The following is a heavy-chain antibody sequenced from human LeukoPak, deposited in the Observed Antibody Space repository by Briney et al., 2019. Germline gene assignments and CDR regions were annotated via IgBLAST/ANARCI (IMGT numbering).Heavy chain of an antibody. CDR2: MSSSREFI. V-gene: IGHV3-21*01. CDR3: ARGLVGAAFVS. CDR1: GLTFNAYT. J-gene: IGHJ4*02. D-gene: IGHD1-26*01. Sequence: GGSLRLSCAASGLTFNAYTMHWVRQVPGKGLEWVSSMSSSREFIFYADSVKGRFTISRDNANKSLDLEMSSLRGEDTAIYYCARGLVGAAFVSWGRGALVTVSS.